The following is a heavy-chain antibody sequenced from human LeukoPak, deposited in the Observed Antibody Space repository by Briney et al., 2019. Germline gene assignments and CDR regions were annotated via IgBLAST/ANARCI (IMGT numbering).Heavy chain of an antibody. J-gene: IGHJ4*02. Sequence: GGSLRLSCAASGFTVSSNYMSWVRQAPGEGLEWVSVIYSGGSTYYADSVKGRFTISRDNSKNTLYLQMNSLRAEDTAVYYCARDREPGIAAAGGFDYWGQGTLVTVSS. CDR1: GFTVSSNY. CDR2: IYSGGST. V-gene: IGHV3-66*01. CDR3: ARDREPGIAAAGGFDY. D-gene: IGHD6-13*01.